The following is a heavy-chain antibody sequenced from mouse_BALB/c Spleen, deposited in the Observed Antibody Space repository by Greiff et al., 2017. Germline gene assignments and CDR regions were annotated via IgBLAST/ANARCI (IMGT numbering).Heavy chain of an antibody. Sequence: QVQLQQSGPELVKPGASVKMSCKASGYTFTDYVISWVKQRTGQGLEWIGEIYPGSGSTYYNEKFKGKATLTADKSSNTAYMQLSSLTSEDSAVYFCASQYGNYGWYFDVWGAGTTVTVSS. V-gene: IGHV1-77*01. CDR1: GYTFTDYV. D-gene: IGHD2-10*02. CDR2: IYPGSGST. J-gene: IGHJ1*01. CDR3: ASQYGNYGWYFDV.